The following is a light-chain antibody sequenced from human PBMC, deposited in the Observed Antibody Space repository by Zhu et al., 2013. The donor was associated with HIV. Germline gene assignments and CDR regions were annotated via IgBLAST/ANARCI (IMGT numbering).Light chain of an antibody. Sequence: DIQMTQSPSFLSASVGDRVTITCRASQTIREYLNWYQHRPGKAPKLLISDASTLQSAVPSRFSGSGSGTDFALTISSLQPEDIATYICQQNLITPYTFGQGTKLQIK. J-gene: IGKJ2*01. V-gene: IGKV1-39*01. CDR3: QQNLITPYT. CDR2: DAS. CDR1: QTIREY.